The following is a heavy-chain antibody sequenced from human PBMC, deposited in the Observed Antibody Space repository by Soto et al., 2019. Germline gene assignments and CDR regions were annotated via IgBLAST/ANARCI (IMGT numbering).Heavy chain of an antibody. J-gene: IGHJ4*02. D-gene: IGHD3-10*01. Sequence: SETLSLTCTVSGGSISSYYWSWIRQPPGKGLEWIGYIYYSGSTNYNPSLKGRVTISLDTSKSQFSLNLGSVTAADTAVYYCASSVYAGSGSSTYYFDYWGQGTLVTVSS. V-gene: IGHV4-59*01. CDR1: GGSISSYY. CDR2: IYYSGST. CDR3: ASSVYAGSGSSTYYFDY.